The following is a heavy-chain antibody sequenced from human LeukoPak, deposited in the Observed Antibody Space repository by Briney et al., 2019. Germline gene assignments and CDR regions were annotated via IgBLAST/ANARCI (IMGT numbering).Heavy chain of an antibody. J-gene: IGHJ5*02. CDR2: ISSSSSYI. D-gene: IGHD2-21*01. CDR1: GFTFNSYS. CDR3: ATNKGGAYSGDNLFDP. Sequence: PGGSLRLSCAASGFTFNSYSMNWVRQAPGQGLEWVSCISSSSSYIYYPDSVKGRFTISRDNVKDTVYLQMNTLRADDTAIYYFATNKGGAYSGDNLFDPWGQGTLVTVSS. V-gene: IGHV3-21*04.